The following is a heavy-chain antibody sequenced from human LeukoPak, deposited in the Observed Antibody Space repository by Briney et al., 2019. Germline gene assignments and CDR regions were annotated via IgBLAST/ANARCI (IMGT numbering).Heavy chain of an antibody. CDR2: IYYSGST. V-gene: IGHV4-59*01. CDR3: ARADSSSWFD. Sequence: PSETLSLTCAVYGGSFSGYYWSWIRQPPGKGLEWIGYIYYSGSTNYNPSLKSRATISMDTSKNQFSLKLISVTAADTAMYYCARADSSSWFDWGQGTLVTVSS. D-gene: IGHD6-13*01. J-gene: IGHJ4*02. CDR1: GGSFSGYY.